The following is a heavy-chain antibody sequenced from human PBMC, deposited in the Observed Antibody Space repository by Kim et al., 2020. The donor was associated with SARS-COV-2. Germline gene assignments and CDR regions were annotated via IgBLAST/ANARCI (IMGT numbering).Heavy chain of an antibody. D-gene: IGHD3-10*01. V-gene: IGHV5-51*01. J-gene: IGHJ3*02. CDR1: GYRFISYW. Sequence: GESLKISCKGSGYRFISYWIAWVRQMPGKGLEWMGIIYPGDSDTRYNPSFQGQVTISADKSISTAYLQWSSLKASDTAMYYCARHGSGSYWSAFDIWGQGTMVTVSS. CDR2: IYPGDSDT. CDR3: ARHGSGSYWSAFDI.